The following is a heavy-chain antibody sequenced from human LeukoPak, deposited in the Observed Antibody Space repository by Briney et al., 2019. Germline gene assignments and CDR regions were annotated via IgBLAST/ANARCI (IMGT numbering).Heavy chain of an antibody. Sequence: ASVKVSCKASGGTFSSYAISRVRQAPGQGLEWMGRIIPILGIANYAQKFQGRVTITADKSTSTAYMELSSLRSEDTAVYYCARDGDYGDNGPFDYWGRGTLVTVSS. V-gene: IGHV1-69*04. J-gene: IGHJ4*02. D-gene: IGHD4-17*01. CDR1: GGTFSSYA. CDR2: IIPILGIA. CDR3: ARDGDYGDNGPFDY.